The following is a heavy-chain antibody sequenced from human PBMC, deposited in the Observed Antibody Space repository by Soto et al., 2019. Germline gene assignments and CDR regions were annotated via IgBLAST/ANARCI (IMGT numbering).Heavy chain of an antibody. J-gene: IGHJ1*01. CDR1: GFTFSSCW. D-gene: IGHD3-10*02. V-gene: IGHV3-74*01. CDR2: INSAGTTT. CDR3: ARGDATRGSTFVRH. Sequence: EVQLVESGGGLVQPGGSLRLSCAASGFTFSSCWMHWVRQAPGKGLVWVSNINSAGTTTTYADSVKGPFTISRDNAKNTLYLQMNSLRAEDTAVYYCARGDATRGSTFVRHWGQGTLVIVSP.